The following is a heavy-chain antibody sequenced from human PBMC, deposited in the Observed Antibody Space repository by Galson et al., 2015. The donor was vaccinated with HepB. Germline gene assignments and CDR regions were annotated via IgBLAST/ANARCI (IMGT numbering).Heavy chain of an antibody. CDR1: GFTFSNAW. CDR2: IKSKTDGGTT. Sequence: SLRLSCAASGFTFSNAWMSWVRQAPGKGLEWVGRIKSKTDGGTTDYAAPVKGRFTISRDDSKNTLYLQMNSLKTEDTAVYYCTTGAYCGGDCYIFWGQGTLVTVSS. CDR3: TTGAYCGGDCYIF. J-gene: IGHJ4*02. D-gene: IGHD2-21*02. V-gene: IGHV3-15*01.